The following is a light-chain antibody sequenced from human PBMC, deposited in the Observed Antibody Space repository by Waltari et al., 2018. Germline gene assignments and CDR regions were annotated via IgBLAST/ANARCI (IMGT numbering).Light chain of an antibody. CDR3: AVWDGSLNVVV. V-gene: IGLV1-44*01. CDR1: SSNIGSET. Sequence: QSVLTQPPSASATPGQRVTISCSGGSSNIGSETVHWYQQLPGTAPKLLISRDSQRPSGVPDRFSGSKSGTSASLAISGVQSEDEADYYCAVWDGSLNVVVFGGGTKLTVL. J-gene: IGLJ2*01. CDR2: RDS.